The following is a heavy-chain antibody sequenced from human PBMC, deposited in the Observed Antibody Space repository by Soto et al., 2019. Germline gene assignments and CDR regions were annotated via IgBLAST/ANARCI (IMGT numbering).Heavy chain of an antibody. D-gene: IGHD3-10*01. Sequence: GGSLILSCAASGFPFSDHYMDWVLQAPGKGLEWVSAISGSGGSTYYADSVKGRFTISRDNSTNTLYLQMNSLRAEDTAVYYWAQGSGVGEIMFQSEDWGQGTLVTVTS. V-gene: IGHV3-23*01. CDR2: ISGSGGST. J-gene: IGHJ4*01. CDR1: GFPFSDHY. CDR3: AQGSGVGEIMFQSED.